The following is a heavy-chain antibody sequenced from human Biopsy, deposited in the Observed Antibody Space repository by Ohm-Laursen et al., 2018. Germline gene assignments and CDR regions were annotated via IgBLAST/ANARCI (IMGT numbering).Heavy chain of an antibody. D-gene: IGHD3-9*01. CDR2: ISYNERT. J-gene: IGHJ2*01. V-gene: IGHV4-31*03. CDR1: GASVKTSGYF. Sequence: TLSLTCSVSGASVKTSGYFWAWIRQRPGKGLEWIGYISYNERTHYNPSPTSRLAISFDTSNNRISLQLRSVSVADTAVYYCVREPKTGTAEAWYFDLWGCGSPVTVPS. CDR3: VREPKTGTAEAWYFDL.